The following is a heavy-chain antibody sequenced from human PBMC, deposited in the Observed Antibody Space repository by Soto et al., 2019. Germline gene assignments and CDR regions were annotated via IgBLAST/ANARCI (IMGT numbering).Heavy chain of an antibody. Sequence: ASVKVSCKTSGYTFNTYGINWVRQAPGQGLELMGWISAYDGKTTYAEKFQGRVTLTTDTSKNTLYLQMNSLRAEDTAVYYCAKDPPGLLRFLEWSPGHDLFDYWGQGTLVTVSS. J-gene: IGHJ4*02. CDR3: AKDPPGLLRFLEWSPGHDLFDY. CDR2: ISAYDGKT. V-gene: IGHV1-18*01. D-gene: IGHD3-3*01. CDR1: GYTFNTYG.